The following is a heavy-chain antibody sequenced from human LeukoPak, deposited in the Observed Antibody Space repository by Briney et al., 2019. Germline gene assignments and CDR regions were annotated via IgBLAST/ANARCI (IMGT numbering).Heavy chain of an antibody. D-gene: IGHD3-10*01. CDR2: INHSGST. Sequence: SETLSLTCAVYGGSFGGSYWSWIRHPPGKGLNWIGEINHSGSTNYNPSLKSRVTISVDTSKNQFSLKLSSVTAADTAVYYCARGLLWFGELSLDYWGQGTLVTVSS. V-gene: IGHV4-34*01. CDR1: GGSFGGSY. J-gene: IGHJ4*02. CDR3: ARGLLWFGELSLDY.